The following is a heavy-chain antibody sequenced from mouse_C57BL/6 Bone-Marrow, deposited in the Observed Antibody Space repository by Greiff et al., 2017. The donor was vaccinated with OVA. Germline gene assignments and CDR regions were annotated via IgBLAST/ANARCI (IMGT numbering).Heavy chain of an antibody. V-gene: IGHV1-15*01. D-gene: IGHD2-5*01. Sequence: QVQLQQSGAELVRPGASVTLSCKASGYTFTDYEMHWVKQTPVHGLEWIGAIDPETGGTAYNQKFQGKAILTADKSSSTAYMELRSLTSEDSSVYYCTRGYSNYYAMDYWCQGTSVTVSS. J-gene: IGHJ4*01. CDR3: TRGYSNYYAMDY. CDR1: GYTFTDYE. CDR2: IDPETGGT.